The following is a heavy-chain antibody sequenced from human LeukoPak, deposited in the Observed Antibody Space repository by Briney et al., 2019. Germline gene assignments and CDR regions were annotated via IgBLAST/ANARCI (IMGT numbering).Heavy chain of an antibody. CDR3: AKSGYSSSWYYYYYYMDV. CDR2: ISGSGGST. Sequence: GGPLRLSCAASGFTFSSYGMSWVRQAPGKGLEWVSAISGSGGSTYYADSVKGRFTISRDNSKNTLYLQMNSLRAEDTAVYYCAKSGYSSSWYYYYYYMDVWGKGTTVTISS. D-gene: IGHD6-13*01. CDR1: GFTFSSYG. V-gene: IGHV3-23*01. J-gene: IGHJ6*03.